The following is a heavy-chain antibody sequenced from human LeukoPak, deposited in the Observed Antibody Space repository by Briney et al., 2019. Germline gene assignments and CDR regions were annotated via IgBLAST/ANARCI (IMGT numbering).Heavy chain of an antibody. Sequence: PGGSLRLSCAASGFTFSSYGMHWVRQAPGKGLEWVAVISYDGSNKYYADSVKGRFTISRDNAKNSLYLQMNSLRAGDTAVYYCASSLGYCSGGSCYAGNQFDYWGQGTLVAVSS. V-gene: IGHV3-30*03. D-gene: IGHD2-15*01. CDR3: ASSLGYCSGGSCYAGNQFDY. CDR2: ISYDGSNK. CDR1: GFTFSSYG. J-gene: IGHJ4*02.